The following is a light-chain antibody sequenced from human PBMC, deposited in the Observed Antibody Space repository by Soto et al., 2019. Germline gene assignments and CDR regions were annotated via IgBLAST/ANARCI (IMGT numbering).Light chain of an antibody. CDR3: QQRSSWRT. CDR2: DTS. J-gene: IGKJ2*02. V-gene: IGKV3-11*01. Sequence: EIVLTQSPATLSLSPGERATLSCRASQSVNSYLAWYQQKCGQAPRLLIYDTSNRATGIPDRFSGSGSGTAFTLTISSLEPEDFAVYYCQQRSSWRTFGQGTRLEIK. CDR1: QSVNSY.